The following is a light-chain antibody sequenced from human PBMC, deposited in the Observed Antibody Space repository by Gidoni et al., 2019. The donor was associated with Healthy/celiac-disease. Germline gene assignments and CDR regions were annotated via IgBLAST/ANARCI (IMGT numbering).Light chain of an antibody. V-gene: IGKV1-39*01. CDR2: AAS. Sequence: DIQIPQSPSSLSASVGDRVTITCRASQSISSYLNWYQKKPGKAPKRLIYAASSLQSGVPSRFSGSGSGTDFTLTIGSLQPEDFATYYCQQSYSTPRAFGPGTKVDIK. J-gene: IGKJ3*01. CDR1: QSISSY. CDR3: QQSYSTPRA.